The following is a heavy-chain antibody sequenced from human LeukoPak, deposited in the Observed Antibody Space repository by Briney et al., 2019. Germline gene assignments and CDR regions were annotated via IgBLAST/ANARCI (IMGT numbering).Heavy chain of an antibody. CDR1: GFPFSCYW. D-gene: IGHD3-3*01. CDR3: AREYYDFWSGGIDY. Sequence: GALELSFAAPGFPFSCYWISLVRPASGKGVEGGANIKQDGSEKYYVDSVKGRFTISRDNAKNSLYLQMNSLRAEDTAVYYCAREYYDFWSGGIDYWGQGTLVTVSS. CDR2: IKQDGSEK. V-gene: IGHV3-7*01. J-gene: IGHJ4*02.